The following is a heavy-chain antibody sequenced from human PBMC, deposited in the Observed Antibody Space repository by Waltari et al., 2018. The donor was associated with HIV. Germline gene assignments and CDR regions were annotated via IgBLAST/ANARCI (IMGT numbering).Heavy chain of an antibody. Sequence: QVRLVQPGAEVRRHGSSVKVSCKASGGMFPRYSINWVRQAPGQGLEWIGRMMPNSDKPNYAEKFQGRVTITADKSTSTVYMELNSLRSGDTAVYYCATARETMGVDFDYWGQGTLVTVAS. CDR3: ATARETMGVDFDY. J-gene: IGHJ4*02. CDR1: GGMFPRYS. D-gene: IGHD3-10*01. V-gene: IGHV1-69*02. CDR2: MMPNSDKP.